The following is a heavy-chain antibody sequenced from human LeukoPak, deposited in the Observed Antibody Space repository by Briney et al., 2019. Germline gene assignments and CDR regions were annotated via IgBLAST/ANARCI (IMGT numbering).Heavy chain of an antibody. Sequence: PGGSLRLSCAASEFTFSTYAMSWVRQAPGRGLEWVSGIRGGGGLTNYADSLKGRFTISRDNSKNTLYLQMSSLRAEDTAVYYCAKGMESMVVAATSLDYWGQGTLVTVSS. D-gene: IGHD2-15*01. J-gene: IGHJ4*02. CDR3: AKGMESMVVAATSLDY. V-gene: IGHV3-23*01. CDR2: IRGGGGLT. CDR1: EFTFSTYA.